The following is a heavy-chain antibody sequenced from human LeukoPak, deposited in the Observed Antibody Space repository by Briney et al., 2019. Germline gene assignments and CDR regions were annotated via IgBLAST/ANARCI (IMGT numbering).Heavy chain of an antibody. D-gene: IGHD3-22*01. V-gene: IGHV3-48*03. Sequence: GGSLRLSCAASGFTFSSYEMNWVRQAPGKGLEWVSYISSSGSTIYYADSVKGRFTISRDNAKNSLYLQMNSLRAEDTAVYYCAIESYDSSGYYIFFDYWGQGTLVTVSS. J-gene: IGHJ4*02. CDR1: GFTFSSYE. CDR2: ISSSGSTI. CDR3: AIESYDSSGYYIFFDY.